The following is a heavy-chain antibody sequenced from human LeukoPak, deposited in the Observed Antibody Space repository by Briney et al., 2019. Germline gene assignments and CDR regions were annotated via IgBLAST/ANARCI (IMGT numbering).Heavy chain of an antibody. D-gene: IGHD5-24*01. Sequence: ASVKVSGKTSGYTFTSYAINWARQATGQGLEWMGWMNPDSANTGFAQKFQGRLTLTRNTSTRAAYMELSSLTSEDTAVYYCGRGGEMATINYWGQGTLVTVSS. J-gene: IGHJ4*02. V-gene: IGHV1-8*01. CDR3: GRGGEMATINY. CDR1: GYTFTSYA. CDR2: MNPDSANT.